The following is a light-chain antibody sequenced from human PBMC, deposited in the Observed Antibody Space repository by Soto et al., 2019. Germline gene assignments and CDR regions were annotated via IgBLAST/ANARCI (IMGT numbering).Light chain of an antibody. J-gene: IGKJ4*01. Sequence: DIQLTQSPSFLSASVGDTVTITCRASQGMSTYLAWYQQKPGKVPKLLIRSASTLQSGVPPRFSGGGSGTEFTLTISTLQPDFSIIYYCQQLNVYHLAIGGGSK. CDR2: SAS. V-gene: IGKV1-9*01. CDR1: QGMSTY. CDR3: QQLNVYHLA.